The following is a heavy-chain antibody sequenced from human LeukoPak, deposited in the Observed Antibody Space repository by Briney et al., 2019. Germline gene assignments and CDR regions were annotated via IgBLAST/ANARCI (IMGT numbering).Heavy chain of an antibody. D-gene: IGHD3-22*01. Sequence: PSETLSLICSVPGGSIRGFYWSWIRQPPGKGLEWIGHIYYTGSNYNRPSPKTRVTMSLDTSKNQLFLNLSSLTAADTAVYYCARSYYDSSGYRYYDYWGQGTLVTVSS. CDR3: ARSYYDSSGYRYYDY. CDR2: IYYTGSN. J-gene: IGHJ4*02. CDR1: GGSIRGFY. V-gene: IGHV4-59*01.